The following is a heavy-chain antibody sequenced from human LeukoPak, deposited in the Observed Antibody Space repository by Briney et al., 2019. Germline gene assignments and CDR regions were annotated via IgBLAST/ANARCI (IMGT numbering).Heavy chain of an antibody. CDR1: GYTFTGYY. V-gene: IGHV1-69*02. J-gene: IGHJ4*02. D-gene: IGHD7-27*01. CDR3: ARSGELGNYFDY. CDR2: IIPILGIA. Sequence: ASVKVSCKASGYTFTGYYMHWVRQAPGQGLEWMGRIIPILGIANYAQKFQGRVTITADKSTSTAYMELSSLRSEDTAVYYCARSGELGNYFDYWGQGTLVTVSS.